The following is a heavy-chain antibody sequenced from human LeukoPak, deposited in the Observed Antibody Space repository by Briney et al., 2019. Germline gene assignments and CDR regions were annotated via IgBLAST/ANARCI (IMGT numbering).Heavy chain of an antibody. D-gene: IGHD4-23*01. V-gene: IGHV3-9*01. CDR2: ISWNSGSI. CDR1: GFTFDDYA. Sequence: GRSLRLSCAASGFTFDDYAMHWVRQAPGKGLEWVSGISWNSGSIGYADSVKGRFTISRDNAKNSLYLQMNSLRAEDTALYYCAKDPHYSGNSGRFDYWGQGTLVTVSS. J-gene: IGHJ4*02. CDR3: AKDPHYSGNSGRFDY.